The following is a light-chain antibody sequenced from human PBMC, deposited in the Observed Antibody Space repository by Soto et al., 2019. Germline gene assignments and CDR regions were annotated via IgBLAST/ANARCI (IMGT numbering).Light chain of an antibody. CDR3: CSRGGISPTYV. V-gene: IGLV2-23*02. CDR2: EVT. CDR1: NSDVGSFNA. J-gene: IGLJ1*01. Sequence: QSVLTQPASVTGSPGQSIAISCTGTNSDVGSFNAVSWYQQDPGKAPKLIIYEVTKRPSGVSGRFSGSKSGNTASLTISGLRAEDEADYHCCSRGGISPTYVFGTGTKVTV.